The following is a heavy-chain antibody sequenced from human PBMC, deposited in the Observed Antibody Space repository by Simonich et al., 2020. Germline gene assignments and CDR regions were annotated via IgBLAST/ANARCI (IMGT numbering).Heavy chain of an antibody. J-gene: IGHJ6*02. D-gene: IGHD4-17*01. CDR3: AKESTVSRWDYYYGMDV. V-gene: IGHV3-30*18. CDR2: IGKYESNK. Sequence: QVQLVESGGGVVQPGRSLRLSCAASGFTFSSYGMHWVRQAPGKGLEWVAVIGKYESNKYDADSVKGRFTNSRDNSKNTLYLQMNSLRAEDTAMYYCAKESTVSRWDYYYGMDVWGQGTTVTVSS. CDR1: GFTFSSYG.